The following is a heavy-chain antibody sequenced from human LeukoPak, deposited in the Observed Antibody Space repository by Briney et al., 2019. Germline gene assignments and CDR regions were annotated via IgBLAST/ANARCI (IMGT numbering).Heavy chain of an antibody. D-gene: IGHD6-13*01. J-gene: IGHJ4*02. V-gene: IGHV3-74*01. CDR3: ARDSGVYSKIDY. CDR2: INSDGSST. CDR1: GFTFSSYW. Sequence: PGGSLRLSCAASGFTFSSYWMHWVPQAPGKGLVWVSRINSDGSSTTYADSVKGRFTISRDNAKNQLYLQMNSLRAEDTAVYDCARDSGVYSKIDYWGQGTLVTVSS.